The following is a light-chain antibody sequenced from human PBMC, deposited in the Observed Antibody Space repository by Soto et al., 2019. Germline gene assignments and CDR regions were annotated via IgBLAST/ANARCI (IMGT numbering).Light chain of an antibody. CDR1: QSFRGL. J-gene: IGKJ5*01. CDR2: DAY. CDR3: QQRHMSPIT. Sequence: GLTQSPVTLSLSAGERATLSCRASQSFRGLLAWYQQKPGQAPRLLIYDAYNRATGIPPRFSGSGSGTDFTLTISSLEHEDSAVYYCQQRHMSPITFGQGTLME. V-gene: IGKV3-11*01.